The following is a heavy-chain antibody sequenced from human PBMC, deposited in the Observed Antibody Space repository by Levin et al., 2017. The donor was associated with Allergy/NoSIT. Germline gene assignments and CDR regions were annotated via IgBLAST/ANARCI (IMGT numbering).Heavy chain of an antibody. D-gene: IGHD6-13*01. CDR1: GFTFNTQA. CDR3: TTGSSWYYFDS. Sequence: PGGSLRLSCSASGFTFNTQAIHWVRQTPGKGLEYVSSISTNGMTTSYADSVKGRFTISRDNSKNTAFLQMSSLRAEDTAVYYCTTGSSWYYFDSWGQGTLVTVSS. V-gene: IGHV3-64D*06. CDR2: ISTNGMTT. J-gene: IGHJ4*02.